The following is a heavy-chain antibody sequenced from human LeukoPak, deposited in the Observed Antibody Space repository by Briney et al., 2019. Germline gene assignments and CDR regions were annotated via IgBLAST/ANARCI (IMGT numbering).Heavy chain of an antibody. CDR1: GFSFSTSA. CDR3: AKDDGRSNGWYSFDH. D-gene: IGHD6-19*01. Sequence: PGGSLRLSCAASGFSFSTSAMTWVRQAPGMGLEYVSAMSGNGANTYYADSVKGRFTISRDISKNTLYLQMSSLRAEDTAIYYCAKDDGRSNGWYSFDHWGQGILVTVSP. V-gene: IGHV3-23*01. J-gene: IGHJ4*02. CDR2: MSGNGANT.